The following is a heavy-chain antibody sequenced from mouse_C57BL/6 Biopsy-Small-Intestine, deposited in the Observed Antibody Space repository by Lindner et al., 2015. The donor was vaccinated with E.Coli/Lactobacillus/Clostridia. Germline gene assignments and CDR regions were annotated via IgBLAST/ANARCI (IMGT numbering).Heavy chain of an antibody. J-gene: IGHJ3*01. CDR3: ARESVWLRSWFAY. Sequence: VQLQESGGGLVKPGGSLKLSCAASGFTFSSYAMSWVRQTPEKRLKWVATISDGGSYTYYPDNVKGRFTISRDNAKNNLYLQMSHLKSEDTAMYYCARESVWLRSWFAYWGQGTLVTVSA. D-gene: IGHD2-2*01. CDR2: ISDGGSYT. CDR1: GFTFSSYA. V-gene: IGHV5-4*01.